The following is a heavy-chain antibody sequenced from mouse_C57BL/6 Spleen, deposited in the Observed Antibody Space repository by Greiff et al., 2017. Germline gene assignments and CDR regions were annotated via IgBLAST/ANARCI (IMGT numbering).Heavy chain of an antibody. CDR2: IRLKSDNYAT. CDR1: GFTFSNYW. Sequence: EVMLVESGGGLVQPGGSMKLSCVASGFTFSNYWMNWVRQSPEKGLEWVAQIRLKSDNYATHYAESVKGRFTISRDDSKSSVYLQMNNLRAADTGIYYCTGVYDYGAMDYWGQGTSVTVSS. J-gene: IGHJ4*01. D-gene: IGHD2-4*01. V-gene: IGHV6-3*01. CDR3: TGVYDYGAMDY.